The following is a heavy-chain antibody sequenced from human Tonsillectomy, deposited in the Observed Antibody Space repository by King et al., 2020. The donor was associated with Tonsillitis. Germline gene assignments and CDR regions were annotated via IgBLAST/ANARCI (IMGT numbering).Heavy chain of an antibody. CDR1: GGSISSSNW. CDR3: ASLGDSSGYYDY. J-gene: IGHJ4*02. Sequence: QLQESGPGLVKPSGTLSLTCAVSGGSISSSNWWSWVRQPPGKGREWIGEIYHSGSTTYNPSHKSRSTISVDKSKNQFSLKLSSVTAADTAVYYCASLGDSSGYYDYWGQGTLVTVSS. CDR2: IYHSGST. D-gene: IGHD3-22*01. V-gene: IGHV4-4*02.